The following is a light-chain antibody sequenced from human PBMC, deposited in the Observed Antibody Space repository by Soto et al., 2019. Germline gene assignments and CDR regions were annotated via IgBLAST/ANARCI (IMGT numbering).Light chain of an antibody. CDR2: SDT. CDR3: QVWDSGSAHVL. CDR1: NIGSKG. Sequence: SYELTQPPSVSVAPGETARISCGGNNIGSKGVHWYQQKPGQAPVLVIYSDTDLPPGIPERFSGSNSANMATLTISRVEAGDEADYYCQVWDSGSAHVLFGGGTKLTVL. J-gene: IGLJ2*01. V-gene: IGLV3-21*01.